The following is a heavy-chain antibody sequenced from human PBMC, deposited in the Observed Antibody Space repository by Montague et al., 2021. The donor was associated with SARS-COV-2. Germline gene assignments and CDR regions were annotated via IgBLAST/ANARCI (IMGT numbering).Heavy chain of an antibody. CDR3: AHRRGLLLSDAFDI. CDR2: XYWDDDK. CDR1: GFSLSTSGVC. V-gene: IGHV2-5*02. J-gene: IGHJ3*02. D-gene: IGHD1-26*01. Sequence: PALVKPTQTLTLTCTFSGFSLSTSGVCVGWIRQPPGKALEWLALXYWDDDKRYSPSLKSRLTIAKDTSKNQVVLTMTNMDPVDSATYYCAHRRGLLLSDAFDIWGQGTMVTVSS.